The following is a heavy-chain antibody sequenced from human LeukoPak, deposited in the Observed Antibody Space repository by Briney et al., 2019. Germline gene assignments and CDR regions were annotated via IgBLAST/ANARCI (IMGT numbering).Heavy chain of an antibody. J-gene: IGHJ4*02. V-gene: IGHV1-24*01. Sequence: ASVKVSCKVSGYTLTELSMHWVRQAPGKGLEWMGGFDPEDGETIYAQKFQGRVTMTEETSTDTAYMELSSLRSEDTAVYYCATSESWPPDYWGQGTLVTVSS. D-gene: IGHD3-10*01. CDR3: ATSESWPPDY. CDR2: FDPEDGET. CDR1: GYTLTELS.